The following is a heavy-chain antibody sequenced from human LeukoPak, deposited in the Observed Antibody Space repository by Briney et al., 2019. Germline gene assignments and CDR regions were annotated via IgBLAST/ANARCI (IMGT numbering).Heavy chain of an antibody. J-gene: IGHJ3*02. Sequence: SETLSLTCTVSGGSISSYYWSWIRPPPGKGLEWIGYIYYSGSTNYNPSLKSRVTISVDTSKNQFSLKLSSVTAADTAVYYCARVGGDYSDAFDIWGQGTMVTASS. CDR2: IYYSGST. V-gene: IGHV4-59*01. D-gene: IGHD4-17*01. CDR3: ARVGGDYSDAFDI. CDR1: GGSISSYY.